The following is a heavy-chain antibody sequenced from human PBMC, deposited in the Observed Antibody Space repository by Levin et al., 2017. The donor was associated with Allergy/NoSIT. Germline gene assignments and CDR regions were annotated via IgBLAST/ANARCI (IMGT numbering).Heavy chain of an antibody. CDR3: AAAAALDY. Sequence: GGSLSLSCVASFFFFSSSSLHWVRQAPGKGLEWVSGISWNSGSIGYADSVKGRFTISRDNAKNSLYLQMNSLRAEDTALYYCAAAAALDYWGQGTLVTVSS. V-gene: IGHV3-9*01. D-gene: IGHD6-13*01. J-gene: IGHJ4*02. CDR1: FFFFSSSS. CDR2: ISWNSGSI.